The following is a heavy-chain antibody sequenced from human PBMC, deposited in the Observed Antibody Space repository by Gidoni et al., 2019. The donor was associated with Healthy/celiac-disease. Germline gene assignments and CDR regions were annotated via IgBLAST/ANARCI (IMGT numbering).Heavy chain of an antibody. V-gene: IGHV1-18*01. J-gene: IGHJ4*02. CDR3: ARGGLYGGNPMGLTH. CDR1: CYTFTSYG. CDR2: ISASNGDT. Sequence: QVQLLQSGAEVKKPGASVKVSCKVSCYTFTSYGISWVRKAPGQGLEWMGWISASNGDTHYAQKLQGKVTMTTDTSTSTAYMELRSLRSDDTAVYYCARGGLYGGNPMGLTHWGQGTLVTVSS. D-gene: IGHD4-17*01.